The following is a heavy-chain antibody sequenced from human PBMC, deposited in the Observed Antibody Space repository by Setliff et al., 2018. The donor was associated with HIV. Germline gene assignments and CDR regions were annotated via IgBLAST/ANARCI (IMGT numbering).Heavy chain of an antibody. CDR3: AKTTYYYDSSGYCLDY. Sequence: PGESLKISCAASGFTFSSYAMSWVRQAPGKGLEWVSAISGSGGSTYYADSVKGRFTISRDNSKNTLYLQMNSLRAEDTAVYYCAKTTYYYDSSGYCLDYWGQGTLVTAPQ. CDR2: ISGSGGST. CDR1: GFTFSSYA. D-gene: IGHD3-22*01. V-gene: IGHV3-23*01. J-gene: IGHJ4*02.